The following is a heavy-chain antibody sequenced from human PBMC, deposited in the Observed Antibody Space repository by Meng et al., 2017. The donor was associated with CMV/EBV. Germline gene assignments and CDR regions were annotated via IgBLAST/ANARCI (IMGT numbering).Heavy chain of an antibody. CDR2: IYYSGST. D-gene: IGHD3-10*01. V-gene: IGHV4-59*01. Sequence: GPLRLSCTVSGGSISSYYWSWIRQPPGKGLEWIGYIYYSGSTNYNPSLKSRVTISVDTSKNQFSLKLSSVTAADTAVYYCARGAPPTPRYGSGSYFNVPLYYYYGMDVWGQGTTVTVSS. J-gene: IGHJ6*02. CDR1: GGSISSYY. CDR3: ARGAPPTPRYGSGSYFNVPLYYYYGMDV.